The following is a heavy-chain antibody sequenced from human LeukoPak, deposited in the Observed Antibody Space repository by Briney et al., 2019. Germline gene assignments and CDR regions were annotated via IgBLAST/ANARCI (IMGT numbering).Heavy chain of an antibody. V-gene: IGHV3-30*18. D-gene: IGHD1-1*01. Sequence: GRSLRLSCAASGFTFSTYGMHWVRQAPGQGLEWVAVISYDGSNKYYADSVKGRFTISRDNSKNTLYLQMISLRAEDTAVYYYAKIRGNVRANYLDYWGQGTLVTVSS. J-gene: IGHJ4*02. CDR1: GFTFSTYG. CDR2: ISYDGSNK. CDR3: AKIRGNVRANYLDY.